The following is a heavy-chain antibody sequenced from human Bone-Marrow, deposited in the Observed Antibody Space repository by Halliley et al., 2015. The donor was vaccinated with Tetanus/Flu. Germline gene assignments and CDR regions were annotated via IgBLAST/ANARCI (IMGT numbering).Heavy chain of an antibody. V-gene: IGHV4-59*01. D-gene: IGHD7-27*01. Sequence: TLSLTCTVSGASISSSYWSWIRQPPGKGLDWIGYIHYTGSTNYNPSLKSRVTISVDTSKNQFSLKLSSVTAADTAVYYCATGAGWLIDYWGQGTLVTVSS. J-gene: IGHJ4*02. CDR2: IHYTGST. CDR3: ATGAGWLIDY. CDR1: GASISSSY.